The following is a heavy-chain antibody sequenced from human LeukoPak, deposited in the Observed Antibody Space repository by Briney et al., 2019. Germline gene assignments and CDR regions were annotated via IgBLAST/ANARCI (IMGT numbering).Heavy chain of an antibody. CDR3: AKKPVGRAAGYYFDY. D-gene: IGHD6-13*01. Sequence: PGGSLRLSCAASGFTFSSYAMSWVRRAPGKGLEWVSAISGSGGSTYYADPVKGRFTISRDNSKNTLYLQMNSLRAEDTAVYYCAKKPVGRAAGYYFDYWGQGTLVTVSS. J-gene: IGHJ4*02. V-gene: IGHV3-23*01. CDR2: ISGSGGST. CDR1: GFTFSSYA.